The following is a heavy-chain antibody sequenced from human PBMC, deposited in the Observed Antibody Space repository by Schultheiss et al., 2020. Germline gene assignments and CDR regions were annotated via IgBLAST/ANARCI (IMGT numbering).Heavy chain of an antibody. CDR3: ARHDSTVVALDY. CDR2: IYYSGST. Sequence: SETLSLTCTVSGGSISSSSYYWGWIRQPPGKGLEWIGSIYYSGSTYYNPSLKSRVTISVDTSNNQFSLRLRSVTAADTAVYYCARHDSTVVALDYWGQGTLVTVSS. D-gene: IGHD4-23*01. CDR1: GGSISSSSYY. J-gene: IGHJ4*02. V-gene: IGHV4-39*01.